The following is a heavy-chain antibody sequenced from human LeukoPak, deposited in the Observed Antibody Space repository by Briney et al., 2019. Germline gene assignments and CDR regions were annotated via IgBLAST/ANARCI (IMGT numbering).Heavy chain of an antibody. J-gene: IGHJ4*02. CDR1: GYTLTGYY. V-gene: IGHV1-2*02. Sequence: GASVKVSCKASGYTLTGYYMHWVRQAPGQGLEWMGWMNPNSGGTNYAQKFQGRVTMTRDTSISTAYMELSRLRSDDTAVYYCARDTGYCSGGSCSFDFYYWGQGTLVTVSS. CDR2: MNPNSGGT. D-gene: IGHD2-15*01. CDR3: ARDTGYCSGGSCSFDFYY.